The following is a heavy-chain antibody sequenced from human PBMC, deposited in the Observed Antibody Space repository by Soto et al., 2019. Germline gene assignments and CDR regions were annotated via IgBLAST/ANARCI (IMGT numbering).Heavy chain of an antibody. Sequence: GESLKISCKGSGYSFTSYWISWVRQMPGKGLEWMGRIDPSASYTNYSPSFQGHVTISADKSISTAYLQWSSLKASDTAMYYCARHREAGPPYYYYYYGMDVWGQGTTVTVSS. V-gene: IGHV5-10-1*01. CDR2: IDPSASYT. CDR3: ARHREAGPPYYYYYYGMDV. J-gene: IGHJ6*02. CDR1: GYSFTSYW.